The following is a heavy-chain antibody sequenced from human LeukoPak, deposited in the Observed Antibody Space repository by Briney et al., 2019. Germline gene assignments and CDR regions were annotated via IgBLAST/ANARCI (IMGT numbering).Heavy chain of an antibody. D-gene: IGHD3-22*01. Sequence: GGSLRLSCAASGFTLSTYGMHRVPQAPGKGLEWVALILYDGNNKYYADSVKGRFTISRDNSKNTLYLQMNSLRAEDTAVYYCAKGLSYDSSGYYYLNYWGQGTLVTVSS. CDR1: GFTLSTYG. CDR2: ILYDGNNK. V-gene: IGHV3-30*18. J-gene: IGHJ4*02. CDR3: AKGLSYDSSGYYYLNY.